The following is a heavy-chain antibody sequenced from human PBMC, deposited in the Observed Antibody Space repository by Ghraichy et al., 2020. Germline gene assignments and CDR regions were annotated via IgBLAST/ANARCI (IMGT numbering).Heavy chain of an antibody. CDR3: ARAGRSGPNEFFDY. CDR2: IHISGNT. J-gene: IGHJ4*02. D-gene: IGHD3-3*01. Sequence: SETLSLTCTVSGDSISNFYWNWIRQPAGKRLEWIGHIHISGNTNYNPSLKSRVTMSVDTSKNQFSLKMNAVTAADAAAYYCARAGRSGPNEFFDYWGQGTLVTVSS. CDR1: GDSISNFY. V-gene: IGHV4-4*07.